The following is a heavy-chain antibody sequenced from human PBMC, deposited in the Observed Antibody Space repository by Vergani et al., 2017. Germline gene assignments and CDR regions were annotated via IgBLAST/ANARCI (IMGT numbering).Heavy chain of an antibody. J-gene: IGHJ4*02. CDR1: GGPISSYY. V-gene: IGHV4-4*07. CDR2: IYTSGST. CDR3: ARDVDYYDSSGFDY. D-gene: IGHD3-22*01. Sequence: QVQLQESGPGLVKPSETLSLTCTVSGGPISSYYWSWIRQPAGKGLEWIGRIYTSGSTNYNPSLKSRVTISVDTSKNQLSLKLSSVTAADTAVYYCARDVDYYDSSGFDYWGQGTLVTVSS.